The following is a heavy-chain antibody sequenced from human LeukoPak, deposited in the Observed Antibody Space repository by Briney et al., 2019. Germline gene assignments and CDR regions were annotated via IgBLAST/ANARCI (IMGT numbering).Heavy chain of an antibody. CDR3: AMPKDTAMVCDAFDI. J-gene: IGHJ3*02. V-gene: IGHV1-69*01. Sequence: SVKVSCKASGGTVISYAISWVRQAPGEGREGMGGIIPIFGTATYAQKFQGRVTITADESTSTAYMELSSLRSEDTAVYYCAMPKDTAMVCDAFDIWGQGTMVSVSS. CDR2: IIPIFGTA. D-gene: IGHD5-18*01. CDR1: GGTVISYA.